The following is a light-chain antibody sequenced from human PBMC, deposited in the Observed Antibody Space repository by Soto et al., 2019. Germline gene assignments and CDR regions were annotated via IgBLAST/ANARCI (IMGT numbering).Light chain of an antibody. V-gene: IGKV1D-13*01. CDR1: QGISSA. CDR3: QQFNNYLT. CDR2: DAS. J-gene: IGKJ3*01. Sequence: AIQLTQSPSSLSASVGDRVTITCRASQGISSALAWYQQKPGKAPKLLIYDASSLESGVPSRFSGSGSGTDFTLTISSLQAEDFATYYCQQFNNYLTFGPGTKVDIK.